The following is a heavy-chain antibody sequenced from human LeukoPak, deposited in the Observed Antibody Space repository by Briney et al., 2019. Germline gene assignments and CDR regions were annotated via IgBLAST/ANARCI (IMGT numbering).Heavy chain of an antibody. J-gene: IGHJ5*02. CDR1: GFTFSSYW. Sequence: GGSLRLSCAASGFTFSSYWMHWVRQAPGKGLVWVSRINNNGYTTNYADSVKGRFTISRDNAKNTLYLQMNSLRAEDTAVYYCVRPYFSGEFDPWGQGTLVTVSS. D-gene: IGHD3-10*01. CDR2: INNNGYTT. CDR3: VRPYFSGEFDP. V-gene: IGHV3-74*01.